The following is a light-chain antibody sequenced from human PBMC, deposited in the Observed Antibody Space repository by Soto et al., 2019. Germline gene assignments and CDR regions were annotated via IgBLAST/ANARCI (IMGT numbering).Light chain of an antibody. J-gene: IGKJ4*01. CDR2: DAF. V-gene: IGKV3-11*01. CDR1: QSIGNS. CDR3: RQRYNWPLT. Sequence: TVLTQSPATLSLSPGERATLSCKASQSIGNSLGWFQQKPGQAPRLLIDDAFNRATGIPARFTGSGSGSDFTLTISSLELEDFGDYYCRQRYNWPLTLGGGTKVEIK.